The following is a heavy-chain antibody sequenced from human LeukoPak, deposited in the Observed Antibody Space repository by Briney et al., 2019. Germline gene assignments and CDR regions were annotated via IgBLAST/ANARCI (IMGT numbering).Heavy chain of an antibody. D-gene: IGHD4-17*01. CDR2: ISSSSSYI. CDR1: GFTFSSYS. J-gene: IGHJ4*02. V-gene: IGHV3-21*01. CDR3: ARGRYYGDYPELVDY. Sequence: GGSLRLSCAASGFTFSSYSMNWVRQAPGKGLEWVSSISSSSSYIYYADSVKGRFTISRDNAKNSLYLQMNSLRAEDTAVYYCARGRYYGDYPELVDYWGQGTLVTVSS.